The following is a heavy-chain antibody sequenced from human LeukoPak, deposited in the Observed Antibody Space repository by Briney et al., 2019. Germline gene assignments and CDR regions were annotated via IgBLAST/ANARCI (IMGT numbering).Heavy chain of an antibody. Sequence: PSETLSLTCTVSGGSISSSSYYWGWIRQPPGKGLEWIGSIYYSGSTYYNPSLESRVTISVDTSKNQFSLKLSSVTAADTAVYYCASMPLDFDYWGQGTLVTVSS. CDR3: ASMPLDFDY. D-gene: IGHD2-2*01. CDR1: GGSISSSSYY. CDR2: IYYSGST. V-gene: IGHV4-39*07. J-gene: IGHJ4*02.